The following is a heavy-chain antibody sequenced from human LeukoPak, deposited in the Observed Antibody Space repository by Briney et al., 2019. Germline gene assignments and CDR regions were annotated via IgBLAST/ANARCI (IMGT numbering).Heavy chain of an antibody. CDR1: GFTFSNAW. CDR2: IKSKTDGGTT. Sequence: GGSLRLSCAASGFTFSNAWMSWVRQAPGKGLEWVGRIKSKTDGGTTDYAAPVKGRFTISRDDSKNTLYLQMNSLKTEDTAVYYCTTDRQDSRIRDPSPHYYYYYMDVWGKGTTVTISS. D-gene: IGHD3-22*01. CDR3: TTDRQDSRIRDPSPHYYYYYMDV. J-gene: IGHJ6*03. V-gene: IGHV3-15*01.